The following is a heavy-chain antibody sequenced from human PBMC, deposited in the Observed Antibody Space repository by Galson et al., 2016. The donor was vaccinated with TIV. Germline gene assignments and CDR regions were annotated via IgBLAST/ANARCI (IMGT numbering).Heavy chain of an antibody. J-gene: IGHJ4*02. V-gene: IGHV1-69*04. CDR3: VRSGTYYYDSSGDN. CDR2: IIPLFGIV. CDR1: GGIFIGYG. D-gene: IGHD3-22*01. Sequence: SVKVSCKASGGIFIGYGISRVRQAPGQGLEWMGRIIPLFGIVSYAQRFQGRVAFIADKSTGTTYMELSSLRSEDTAVYYCVRSGTYYYDSSGDNWGQGTLVTVSS.